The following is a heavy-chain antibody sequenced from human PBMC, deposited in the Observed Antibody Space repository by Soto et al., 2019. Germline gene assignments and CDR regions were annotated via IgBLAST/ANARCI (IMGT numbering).Heavy chain of an antibody. V-gene: IGHV4-59*08. Sequence: SETLCLTCAVSGGSISSDYWSWIRQPPGKGLEWIGYIYFRGTTNYNPSLKSRVTISVDTSKNQFSLRLSSVTAADTAVYYCARRETSGWEYFDYWGQGSLVTVSS. D-gene: IGHD1-26*01. CDR2: IYFRGTT. CDR1: GGSISSDY. CDR3: ARRETSGWEYFDY. J-gene: IGHJ4*02.